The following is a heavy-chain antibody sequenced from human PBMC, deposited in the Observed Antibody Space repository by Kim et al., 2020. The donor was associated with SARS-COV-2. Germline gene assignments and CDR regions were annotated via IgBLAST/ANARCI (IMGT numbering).Heavy chain of an antibody. J-gene: IGHJ4*02. CDR3: ARDVGGGDDY. D-gene: IGHD7-27*01. V-gene: IGHV3-74*01. Sequence: RYADSVKGRFTISRDNAKNTLYLQMNSLRAEDTAIYYWARDVGGGDDYWGQGTLVTVSS.